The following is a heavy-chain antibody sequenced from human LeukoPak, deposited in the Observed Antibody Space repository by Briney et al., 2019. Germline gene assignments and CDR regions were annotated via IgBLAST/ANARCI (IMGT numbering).Heavy chain of an antibody. CDR3: AKLGGVLERRSGIDY. V-gene: IGHV3-23*01. CDR2: ISGSGGST. Sequence: GRSLRLSCAASGFTFSSYGMHWVRQAPGKGLEWVSAISGSGGSTYYADSVKGRFTISRGNSKNTLYLQMNSLRAEDTAVYYCAKLGGVLERRSGIDYWGQGTLVTVSS. D-gene: IGHD1-1*01. J-gene: IGHJ4*02. CDR1: GFTFSSYG.